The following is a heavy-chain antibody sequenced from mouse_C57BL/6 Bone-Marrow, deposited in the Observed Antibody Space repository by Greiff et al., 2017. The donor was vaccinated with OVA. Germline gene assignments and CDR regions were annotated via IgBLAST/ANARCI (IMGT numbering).Heavy chain of an antibody. CDR2: IYPGDGDT. CDR3: ARSPIITTVDGYFDV. CDR1: GYAFSSSW. V-gene: IGHV1-82*01. D-gene: IGHD1-1*01. Sequence: VQLQQSGPELVKPGASVKISCKASGYAFSSSWMNWVKQRPGKGLEWIGRIYPGDGDTNYNGKFKGKATLTADKSSSTAYMQLRSLTSEDSAVYFCARSPIITTVDGYFDVWGTGTTVTVSS. J-gene: IGHJ1*03.